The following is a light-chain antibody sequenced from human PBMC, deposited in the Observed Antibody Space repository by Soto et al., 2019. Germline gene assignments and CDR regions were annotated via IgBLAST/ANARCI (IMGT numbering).Light chain of an antibody. Sequence: EIVLTQSPGTLSLSPGERATLSCRASQSVSSSYLAWYQQKPGQAPGLLIYGASSRATGIPDRFSGSGSGTDFTLTISRLEPEDFAVYYCQQYGSSPLTFGGGTRWIS. CDR3: QQYGSSPLT. J-gene: IGKJ4*01. CDR2: GAS. V-gene: IGKV3-20*01. CDR1: QSVSSSY.